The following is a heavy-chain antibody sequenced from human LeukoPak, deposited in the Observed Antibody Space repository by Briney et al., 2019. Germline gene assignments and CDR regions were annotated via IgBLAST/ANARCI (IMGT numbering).Heavy chain of an antibody. CDR2: IRSKTNNYAT. J-gene: IGHJ6*03. CDR3: MRWSHDSGYYYMDV. D-gene: IGHD2-15*01. V-gene: IGHV3-73*01. CDR1: GFTFSGSA. Sequence: GGSLRLSCAASGFTFSGSALHWVRQASGKGLEWIGRIRSKTNNYATTYAASVTGRFTISRDDAENTAYLQMNSLKTEDTAVYYCMRWSHDSGYYYMDVWGKGTTVTVSS.